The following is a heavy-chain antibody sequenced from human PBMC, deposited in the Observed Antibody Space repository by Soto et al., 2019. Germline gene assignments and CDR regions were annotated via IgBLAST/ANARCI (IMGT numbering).Heavy chain of an antibody. V-gene: IGHV3-30*18. CDR1: GFNFSTHG. Sequence: QVQLVESGGGEAQPGRSLRLSCAASGFNFSTHGMHWVRQAPGKGLERVAVMSYDGVRKYYADSVMGRFTISTDISKNSLYLQMNSLRHEDTVVYSCVKDMEHSLVRGWFDPWGQGTLVIVSS. CDR2: MSYDGVRK. D-gene: IGHD3-10*01. J-gene: IGHJ5*02. CDR3: VKDMEHSLVRGWFDP.